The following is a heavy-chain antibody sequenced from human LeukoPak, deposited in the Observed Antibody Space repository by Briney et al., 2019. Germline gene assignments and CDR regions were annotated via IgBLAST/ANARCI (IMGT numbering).Heavy chain of an antibody. D-gene: IGHD5-24*01. CDR2: ISSYNGNT. CDR3: GRSSESDMATHPFDY. Sequence: ASVNVSCKSSGYTFTSYVISWVRQAPAQGLERMGWISSYNGNTNYAQKLQGRVTMTTDTYTSTASMELRSLRSDDADVYYCGRSSESDMATHPFDYGGQGPLVTVSS. V-gene: IGHV1-18*01. CDR1: GYTFTSYV. J-gene: IGHJ4*02.